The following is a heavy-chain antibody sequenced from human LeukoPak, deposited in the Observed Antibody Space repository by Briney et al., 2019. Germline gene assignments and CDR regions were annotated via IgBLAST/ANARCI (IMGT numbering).Heavy chain of an antibody. D-gene: IGHD5-12*01. CDR1: GGTLSSYV. J-gene: IGHJ4*02. Sequence: VKVSCKGSGGTLSSYVISWVRPAPGQGLEWVGEIIPIFGTANEAQKFQGRVTTTTDESTTTAYMELSSLRSEDAAVYYCALRRTRGYSGYDYLGPDYWGQGTLVTVSS. CDR3: ALRRTRGYSGYDYLGPDY. CDR2: IIPIFGTA. V-gene: IGHV1-69*13.